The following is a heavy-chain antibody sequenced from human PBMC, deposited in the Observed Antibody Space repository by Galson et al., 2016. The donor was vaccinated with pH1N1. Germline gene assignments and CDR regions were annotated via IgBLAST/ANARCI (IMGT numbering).Heavy chain of an antibody. J-gene: IGHJ4*02. V-gene: IGHV6-1*01. Sequence: CAISGDSVSAKSVTWNWIRQSPSKGLEWLGRAYFRSQWHNDYAEPLRGRLTVNADTSKNEFSLQLNSVTPEDTAVYYCSRAKYDNLWGSYRLDYWGQGTLVTVSS. CDR1: GDSVSAKSVT. D-gene: IGHD3-16*02. CDR2: AYFRSQWHN. CDR3: SRAKYDNLWGSYRLDY.